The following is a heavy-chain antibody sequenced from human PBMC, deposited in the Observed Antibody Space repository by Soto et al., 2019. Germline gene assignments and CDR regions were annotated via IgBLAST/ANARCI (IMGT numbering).Heavy chain of an antibody. CDR2: IYYSGSI. CDR3: ARQGAGVVDQPSDTIDY. D-gene: IGHD3-3*01. Sequence: SETLSLTCTVSGGSISSSSYYWGWIRQPPGKGLEWIGSIYYSGSIYYNPSLKSRVTISVDTSKNQFSLKLSSVTAADTAVYYCARQGAGVVDQPSDTIDYWGQGTLVTVSS. V-gene: IGHV4-39*01. J-gene: IGHJ4*02. CDR1: GGSISSSSYY.